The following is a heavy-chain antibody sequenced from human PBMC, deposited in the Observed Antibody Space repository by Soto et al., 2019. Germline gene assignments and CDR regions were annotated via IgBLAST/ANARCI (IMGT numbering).Heavy chain of an antibody. CDR3: AKDRTFGPPLVRFDS. Sequence: GESLKISCKGSGYSFTSYWIGWVRQMPGKGLEWMGIIYPGDSDTRYSPSFQGQVTISADKSISTAYLQMNSLRVEDTAVYYCAKDRTFGPPLVRFDSWGQGTLVTVSS. V-gene: IGHV5-51*01. J-gene: IGHJ4*02. CDR2: IYPGDSDT. CDR1: GYSFTSYW. D-gene: IGHD6-6*01.